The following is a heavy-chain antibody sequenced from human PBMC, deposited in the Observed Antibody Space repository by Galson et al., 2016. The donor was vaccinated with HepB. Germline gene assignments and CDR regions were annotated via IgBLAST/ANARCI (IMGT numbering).Heavy chain of an antibody. Sequence: SETLSLTCTVPGRSVSSGTYFWGWIRQPPGKGLEWIGMIYYAGVTHYNPSLESRVTISVDTSKNQFSLRLSSLTAADTSVYYCARSSGSRDGYFDYWGQGALVTVSS. CDR2: IYYAGVT. CDR3: ARSSGSRDGYFDY. D-gene: IGHD1-26*01. V-gene: IGHV4-39*01. J-gene: IGHJ4*02. CDR1: GRSVSSGTYF.